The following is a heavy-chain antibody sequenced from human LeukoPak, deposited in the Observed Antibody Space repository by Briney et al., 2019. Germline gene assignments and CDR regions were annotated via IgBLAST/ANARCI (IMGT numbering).Heavy chain of an antibody. CDR1: GGTFSSYA. CDR2: IIPIFGTA. J-gene: IGHJ4*02. CDR3: ARVSGSYSHFDY. V-gene: IGHV1-69*01. Sequence: GSSVKVSCKASGGTFSSYAISWVRQAPGQGLEWMGGIIPIFGTANYAQKFQGRVTITADESTSTAYMELSSLRSGDTAVYYCARVSGSYSHFDYWGQGTLVTVSS. D-gene: IGHD1-26*01.